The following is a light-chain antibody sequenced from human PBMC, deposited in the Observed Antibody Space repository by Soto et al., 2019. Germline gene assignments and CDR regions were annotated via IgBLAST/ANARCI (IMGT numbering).Light chain of an antibody. V-gene: IGLV2-8*01. CDR3: SSYAGSNNLGV. J-gene: IGLJ1*01. CDR2: EVS. Sequence: QCALTRPPSASGAAGEAVTISCTGTSSDVGGYNYVSWYQQHPGKAPKLVIYEVSKRPSGVPDRFSGSKSGNTASLTVSGLQAEDEADYYCSSYAGSNNLGVFGTGTKVTVL. CDR1: SSDVGGYNY.